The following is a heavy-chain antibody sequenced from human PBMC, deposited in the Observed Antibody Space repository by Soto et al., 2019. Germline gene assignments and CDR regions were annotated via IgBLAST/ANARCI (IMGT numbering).Heavy chain of an antibody. CDR3: ASLIMDIAAADGAFDI. Sequence: ASVKVSCKASGYTFTSYYMHWVRQAPGQGLEWMGIINPSGGSTSYAQKFQGRVTMTRDTSTSTVYMELSSLRSEDTAVYYCASLIMDIAAADGAFDIWGQGTMVTVSS. CDR2: INPSGGST. CDR1: GYTFTSYY. V-gene: IGHV1-46*01. J-gene: IGHJ3*02. D-gene: IGHD6-13*01.